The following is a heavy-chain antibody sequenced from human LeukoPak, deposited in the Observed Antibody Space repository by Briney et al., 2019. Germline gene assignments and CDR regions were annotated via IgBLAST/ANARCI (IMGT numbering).Heavy chain of an antibody. J-gene: IGHJ6*02. Sequence: GGSLRLSCAASGFTFSSYAMSWVRQAPGKGLEWVGFIRSKAYGGTTEYAASVKGRFTISRDDSKSIAYLQMNSLKTEDTAVYYCTRERYSSGPTNHYYGMDVWGQGTTVTVSS. CDR2: IRSKAYGGTT. CDR3: TRERYSSGPTNHYYGMDV. CDR1: GFTFSSYA. D-gene: IGHD6-19*01. V-gene: IGHV3-49*04.